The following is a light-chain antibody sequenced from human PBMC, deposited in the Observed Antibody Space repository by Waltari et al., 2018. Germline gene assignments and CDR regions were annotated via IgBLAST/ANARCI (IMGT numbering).Light chain of an antibody. J-gene: IGLJ3*02. CDR3: ATWDASLSAWV. V-gene: IGLV1-51*01. CDR1: SPNVGRIY. CDR2: DNT. Sequence: QSVLTQPPSVSAAPGPEVPISCPASSPNVGRIYLAWYPPLPGTAPKALIYDNTQRPSGIPDRFFGSKSGTSGTLGITGLQTGDEADYDCATWDASLSAWVFGGGTKLTVL.